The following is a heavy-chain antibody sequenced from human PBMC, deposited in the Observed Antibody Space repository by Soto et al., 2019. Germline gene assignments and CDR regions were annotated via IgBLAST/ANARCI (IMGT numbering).Heavy chain of an antibody. D-gene: IGHD3-22*01. CDR1: GFTFSDYS. CDR2: ISSSSSFI. Sequence: EVQLVESGGGLVEPGGSLRISCAASGFTFSDYSMNWVRQAPGKGLEWVSSISSSSSFIHYADSVKGRFTISRDNAKNSVYLQMNSLRAEDTALYYCARKYLNSGNSNWFDPWGQGTLVTVSS. V-gene: IGHV3-21*01. CDR3: ARKYLNSGNSNWFDP. J-gene: IGHJ5*02.